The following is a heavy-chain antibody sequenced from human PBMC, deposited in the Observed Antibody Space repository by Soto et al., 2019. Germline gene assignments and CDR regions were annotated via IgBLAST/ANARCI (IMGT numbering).Heavy chain of an antibody. Sequence: PXGSLSLTSAGSGFSFSSYAKHWVRQAPGKGLEWVAVISYDGSNKYYADSVKGRFTISRDNSKNTLYLQMNSLRAEDTAVYYCASGKSIAAAGTVRLGPYYGMDVWGQGTTVTVSS. D-gene: IGHD6-13*01. CDR3: ASGKSIAAAGTVRLGPYYGMDV. CDR1: GFSFSSYA. J-gene: IGHJ6*02. CDR2: ISYDGSNK. V-gene: IGHV3-30-3*01.